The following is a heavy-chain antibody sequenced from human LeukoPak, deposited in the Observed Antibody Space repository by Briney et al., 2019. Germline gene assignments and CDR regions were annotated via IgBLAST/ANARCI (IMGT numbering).Heavy chain of an antibody. Sequence: GGSLRLSCAASGFTFSSYSMNWVRQAPGKGLEWVSYISSSSSTIYYADSVKGRFTISRDNAKNSLYLQMNSLRAEDTAVYYCARSGSGYLRYYFDYWGQGTLVTVSS. D-gene: IGHD5-12*01. CDR3: ARSGSGYLRYYFDY. CDR2: ISSSSSTI. CDR1: GFTFSSYS. V-gene: IGHV3-48*01. J-gene: IGHJ4*02.